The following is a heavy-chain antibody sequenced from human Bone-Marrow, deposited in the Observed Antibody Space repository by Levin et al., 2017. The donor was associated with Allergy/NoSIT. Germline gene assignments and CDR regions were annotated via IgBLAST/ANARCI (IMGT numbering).Heavy chain of an antibody. D-gene: IGHD4-17*01. CDR2: IWYDGRNI. V-gene: IGHV3-33*01. Sequence: PGGSLRLSCAVSGFTLSNYGMHWVRQAPGKGPEWVAVIWYDGRNIFYRDSVKGRFTISRDNYKNTLYLQMDSLRGEDTAVYYCARDRLPYGDFVSPWFDPMSQGTLVIVSS. J-gene: IGHJ5*02. CDR3: ARDRLPYGDFVSPWFDP. CDR1: GFTLSNYG.